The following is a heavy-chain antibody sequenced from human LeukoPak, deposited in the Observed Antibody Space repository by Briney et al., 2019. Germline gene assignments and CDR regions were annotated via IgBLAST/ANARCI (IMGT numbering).Heavy chain of an antibody. J-gene: IGHJ4*03. D-gene: IGHD6-19*01. CDR1: GFSCGTYG. CDR2: ISVGRGST. Sequence: GGSLRLSCAPSGFSCGTYGMNWVRHAPGKGRMWVTIISVGRGSTSYADSGRGRFTMSRDNSKNTLYLQMNPQSSEDTALFFCAKPGTGLAVLRYFHDWGQGHLVTVSS. CDR3: AKPGTGLAVLRYFHD. V-gene: IGHV3-23*01.